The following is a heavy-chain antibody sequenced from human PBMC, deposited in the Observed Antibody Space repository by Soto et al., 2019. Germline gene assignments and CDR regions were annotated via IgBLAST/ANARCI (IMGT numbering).Heavy chain of an antibody. Sequence: EVQLLESGGGLVQPGGSLRLSCAASGFTFSSYAMSWVHQAPGKGLEWVSAISGSGGSTYYADSVKGRFTISRDNSKNTLYLQMNSLRAEDTAVYYCAKDVVEQGQWLVFGMDVWGQGTTVTVSS. D-gene: IGHD6-19*01. CDR2: ISGSGGST. CDR3: AKDVVEQGQWLVFGMDV. J-gene: IGHJ6*02. V-gene: IGHV3-23*01. CDR1: GFTFSSYA.